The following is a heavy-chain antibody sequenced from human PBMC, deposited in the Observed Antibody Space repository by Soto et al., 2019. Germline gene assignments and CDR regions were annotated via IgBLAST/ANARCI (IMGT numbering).Heavy chain of an antibody. CDR2: IWYDGSNK. V-gene: IGHV3-33*01. D-gene: IGHD3-22*01. Sequence: QVQLVESGGGVVQPGRSLRLSCAASGFTFSSYGMHWVRQAPGKGLEWVAGIWYDGSNKYYADSVKGRFTISRDNSKNTLYLQMNSLRAEDTAVYYCARHSSGPTYGMDVWGQGTTVTVSS. J-gene: IGHJ6*02. CDR3: ARHSSGPTYGMDV. CDR1: GFTFSSYG.